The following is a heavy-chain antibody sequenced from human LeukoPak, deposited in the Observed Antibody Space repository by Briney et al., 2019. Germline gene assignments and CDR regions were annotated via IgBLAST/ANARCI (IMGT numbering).Heavy chain of an antibody. CDR3: ARVWQQLLGYYYYYYMDV. CDR2: INHSGST. V-gene: IGHV4-34*01. J-gene: IGHJ6*03. D-gene: IGHD6-13*01. Sequence: SETLSLTCAVYGGSFSGYYWSWIRQPPGKGLEWIGEINHSGSTNYNPSLKSRVTISVYTPKNEFSLKVSSVSAADAAVYYCARVWQQLLGYYYYYYMDVWGKGPTVTLSS. CDR1: GGSFSGYY.